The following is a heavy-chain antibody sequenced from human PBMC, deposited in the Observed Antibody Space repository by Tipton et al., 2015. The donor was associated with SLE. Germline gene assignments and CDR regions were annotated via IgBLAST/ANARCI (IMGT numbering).Heavy chain of an antibody. J-gene: IGHJ6*03. CDR1: GFTFSSYA. D-gene: IGHD3-10*01. Sequence: GSLRLSCAASGFTFSSYAMSWVRQAPGKGLEWVSVIYSGGSSTYYADSVKGRFTISRDNSKNTLYLQMNSLRAEDTAVYYCAKGRRGYYYYYYYMDVWGKGTTVTVSS. CDR3: AKGRRGYYYYYYYMDV. CDR2: IYSGGSST. V-gene: IGHV3-23*03.